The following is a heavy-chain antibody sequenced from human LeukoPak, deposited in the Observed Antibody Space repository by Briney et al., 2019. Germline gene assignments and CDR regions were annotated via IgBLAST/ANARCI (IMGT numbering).Heavy chain of an antibody. CDR3: AKDPMVRGSTYDY. CDR1: GFTFSSYG. V-gene: IGHV3-30*18. J-gene: IGHJ4*02. D-gene: IGHD3-10*01. Sequence: GRSLRLSCAASGFTFSSYGMHWVRQAPGKGLEWVAVISYDGSNKYYADSVKGRFTISRDNSKNTLYLQVNSLRAEDTAVYYCAKDPMVRGSTYDYWGQGTLVTVSS. CDR2: ISYDGSNK.